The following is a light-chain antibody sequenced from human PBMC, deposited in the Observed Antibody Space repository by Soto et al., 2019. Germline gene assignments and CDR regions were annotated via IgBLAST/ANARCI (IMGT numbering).Light chain of an antibody. V-gene: IGKV3-11*01. CDR3: QQRHSWPLT. CDR2: DAS. Sequence: EIVLTQSPATLSLSPGERATLSCRASQGVSIYLAWYQQKPGQTPRLLFYDASNRATDVPARFSGSGSGTEFTLTISSLEPEDFAVYYCQQRHSWPLTFGGGTKVEI. CDR1: QGVSIY. J-gene: IGKJ4*01.